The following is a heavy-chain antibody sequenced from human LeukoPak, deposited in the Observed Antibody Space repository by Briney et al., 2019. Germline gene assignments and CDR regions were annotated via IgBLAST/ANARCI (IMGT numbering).Heavy chain of an antibody. CDR3: AKGIGPRYCSGGSCYWDNDAFDI. J-gene: IGHJ3*02. D-gene: IGHD2-15*01. CDR2: IKQDGSEK. Sequence: GGSLRLSCAASGFTFSSYWMNWVRQAPGKGLEWVANIKQDGSEKYYVDSVKGRFTISRDNAKNSLYLQMNSLRAEDTALYYCAKGIGPRYCSGGSCYWDNDAFDIWGQGTMVTVSS. CDR1: GFTFSSYW. V-gene: IGHV3-7*03.